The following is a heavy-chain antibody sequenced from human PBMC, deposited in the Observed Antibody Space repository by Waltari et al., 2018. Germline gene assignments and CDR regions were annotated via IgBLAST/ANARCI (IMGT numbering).Heavy chain of an antibody. D-gene: IGHD3-10*01. CDR2: ISWSTRSI. V-gene: IGHV3-9*01. J-gene: IGHJ4*02. CDR3: AKVGVVRGVKGGFDY. CDR1: GFTFDDYA. Sequence: VQLVESGGGLVQPGSSLRVSCAASGFTFDDYAMHWARQAPGKGLEWVSGISWSTRSIGNADSVTGRFTISRDNAKNSLYLQMNSLRAEDTAFYDCAKVGVVRGVKGGFDYWGQGTLVTVSS.